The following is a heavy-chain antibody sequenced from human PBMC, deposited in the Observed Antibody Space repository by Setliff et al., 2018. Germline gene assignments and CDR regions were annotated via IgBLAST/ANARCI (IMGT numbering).Heavy chain of an antibody. Sequence: SETLSLTCTVSGGSISSHYWSWIRQPPGKGLEWIGSIYYSGSTNYNPSPKSRVTISVDTSKNQFSPKLSSVTAADTAVYYCARDPGRTYYDDSNGYENAFDIWGQGTMVTVSS. CDR1: GGSISSHY. D-gene: IGHD3-22*01. J-gene: IGHJ3*02. CDR2: IYYSGST. V-gene: IGHV4-59*11. CDR3: ARDPGRTYYDDSNGYENAFDI.